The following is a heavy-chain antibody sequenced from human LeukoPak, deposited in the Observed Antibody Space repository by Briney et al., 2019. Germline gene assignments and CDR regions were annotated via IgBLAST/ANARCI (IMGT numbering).Heavy chain of an antibody. CDR2: ISGSGGST. V-gene: IGHV3-23*01. D-gene: IGHD6-6*01. CDR3: ARDQVGYSSSSGTLDY. J-gene: IGHJ4*02. CDR1: GFTFSSYA. Sequence: PGGSLRLSCAASGFTFSSYAMSWVRQAPGKGLEWVSAISGSGGSTYYADSVKGRFTISRDNSKNTLYLQMNSLRAEDTAVYYCARDQVGYSSSSGTLDYWGQGTLVTVSS.